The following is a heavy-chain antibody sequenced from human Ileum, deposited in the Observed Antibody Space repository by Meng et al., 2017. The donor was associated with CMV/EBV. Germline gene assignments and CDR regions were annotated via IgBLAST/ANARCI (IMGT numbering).Heavy chain of an antibody. V-gene: IGHV3-11*06. D-gene: IGHD1-26*01. CDR1: GFTFSDYY. J-gene: IGHJ6*02. Sequence: GESLKISCAASGFTFSDYYMSWIRQAPGKGLEWVSSISATSTYIYYADSVKGRFTISRDNGKNVVYLQMNNVRAEDTAVYYCARDTTSGSYIHHYGMDVWGLGTTVTVSS. CDR3: ARDTTSGSYIHHYGMDV. CDR2: ISATSTYI.